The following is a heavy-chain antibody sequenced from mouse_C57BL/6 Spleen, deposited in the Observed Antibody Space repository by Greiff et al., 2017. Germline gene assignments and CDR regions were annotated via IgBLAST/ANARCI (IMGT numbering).Heavy chain of an antibody. D-gene: IGHD2-1*01. CDR3: ARGGNDYWYFDV. Sequence: VQLQQPGAELVMPGASVKLSCKASGYTFTSYWMHWVKQRPGQGLEWIGEIDPSDSYTNYNQKFKGKSTLTVDKSSSTAYMQLSSLTSEDSAVYYCARGGNDYWYFDVWGTGTTVTVSS. CDR2: IDPSDSYT. CDR1: GYTFTSYW. V-gene: IGHV1-69*01. J-gene: IGHJ1*03.